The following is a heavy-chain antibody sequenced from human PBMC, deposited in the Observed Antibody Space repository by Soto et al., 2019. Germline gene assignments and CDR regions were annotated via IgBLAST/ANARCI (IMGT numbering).Heavy chain of an antibody. D-gene: IGHD1-1*01. Sequence: SETLSLTCTVSGGSVSSGSYYWSWKRQPQGKGREWIGYIYYSGSANYNPSLRSRLTMSVDTSKNQFSLKLSSVTAADTAVYYCARNGGNENWFGPWGQGTLVTSP. J-gene: IGHJ5*02. V-gene: IGHV4-61*01. CDR3: ARNGGNENWFGP. CDR2: IYYSGSA. CDR1: GGSVSSGSYY.